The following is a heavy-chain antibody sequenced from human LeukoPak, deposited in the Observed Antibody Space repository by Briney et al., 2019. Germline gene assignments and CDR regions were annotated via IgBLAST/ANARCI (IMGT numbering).Heavy chain of an antibody. Sequence: GGSLRLSCAASGLTFSSDAMYWVRQAPGKGLEYVSSMSTNGGSTYYANSVKGRFTISRDNSKNTLYLQMGSLRAEDMAVYYCARGPTVTKSPLDYWGQGTLVTVSS. CDR1: GLTFSSDA. CDR2: MSTNGGST. V-gene: IGHV3-64*01. D-gene: IGHD4-17*01. CDR3: ARGPTVTKSPLDY. J-gene: IGHJ4*02.